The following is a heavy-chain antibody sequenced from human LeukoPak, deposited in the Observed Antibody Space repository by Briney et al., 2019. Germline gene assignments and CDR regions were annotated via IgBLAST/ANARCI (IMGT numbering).Heavy chain of an antibody. CDR3: ARDHPPYCSSTSCYGKGAFAFDI. D-gene: IGHD2-2*01. J-gene: IGHJ3*02. V-gene: IGHV1-2*02. Sequence: ASVKVSCKASGYTFTGYYMHWVRQAPGQGLEWMGWINPNSGGTNYAQKFQGRVTMTRDTSISTAYMELSRLRSDDTAVYYCARDHPPYCSSTSCYGKGAFAFDIWGQGTMVTVSS. CDR1: GYTFTGYY. CDR2: INPNSGGT.